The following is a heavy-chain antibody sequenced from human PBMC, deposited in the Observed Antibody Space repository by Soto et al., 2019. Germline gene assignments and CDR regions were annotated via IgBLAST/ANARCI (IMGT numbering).Heavy chain of an antibody. CDR2: IYYSGST. J-gene: IGHJ4*02. V-gene: IGHV4-39*01. CDR1: GGSISSSSYY. D-gene: IGHD5-18*01. CDR3: ARPSGYSYGDFHY. Sequence: SETLSLTCTVSGGSISSSSYYWGWIRQPPGKGLEWIGSIYYSGSTYYNPSLKSRVTISVDTSRNQFSLNLSSVTAADTAVYYCARPSGYSYGDFHYWGQGTLVTVSS.